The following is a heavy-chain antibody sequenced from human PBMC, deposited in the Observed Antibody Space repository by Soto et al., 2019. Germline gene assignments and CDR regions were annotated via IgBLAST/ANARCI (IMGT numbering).Heavy chain of an antibody. CDR1: GFTFSSYA. CDR2: ISGSGGST. Sequence: GGSLRLSCSASGFTFSSYAMSWVRQAPGKGLEWVSAISGSGGSTYYADSVKGRFTISRDNSKNTLYLQMNSLRAEDTVVYYCAKGFLDSAIVAAGKNPPDYWGQGTLVTVSS. D-gene: IGHD6-13*01. V-gene: IGHV3-23*01. J-gene: IGHJ4*02. CDR3: AKGFLDSAIVAAGKNPPDY.